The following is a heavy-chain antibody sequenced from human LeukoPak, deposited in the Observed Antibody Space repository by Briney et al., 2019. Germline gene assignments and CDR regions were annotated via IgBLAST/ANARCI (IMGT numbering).Heavy chain of an antibody. CDR1: GASISGSGYY. J-gene: IGHJ4*02. D-gene: IGHD1-26*01. V-gene: IGHV4-39*01. Sequence: SETLSLTCTVSGASISGSGYYWGWIRQPPGKGLEWIGNIYDSGSTYYNASPQSRVTISIDTSKNQFSLRLSSVTAADTAMYYCAKSGGYGLIDYWGQGTLVTVSS. CDR2: IYDSGST. CDR3: AKSGGYGLIDY.